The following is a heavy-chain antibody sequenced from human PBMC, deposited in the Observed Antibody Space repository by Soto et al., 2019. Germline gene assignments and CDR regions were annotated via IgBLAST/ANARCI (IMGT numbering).Heavy chain of an antibody. CDR1: GGTFSSYA. V-gene: IGHV1-69*13. J-gene: IGHJ5*02. CDR3: PRARARTWLDP. Sequence: SVKVSCKASGGTFSSYAISWVRQAPGQGLEWMGGINPINGTANYAQKFQGRVTITADESASTAYMELSSLRSEDTAVYYCPRARARTWLDPWGQGTLVTVSS. CDR2: INPINGTA.